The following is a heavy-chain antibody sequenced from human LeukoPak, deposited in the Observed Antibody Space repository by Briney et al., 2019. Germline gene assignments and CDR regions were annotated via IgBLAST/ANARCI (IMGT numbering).Heavy chain of an antibody. CDR3: ARGEVTTVIFDY. D-gene: IGHD4-17*01. CDR2: IYPNSGDT. CDR1: GYTFGGYY. Sequence: ASVRDSCKASGYTFGGYYLHWVRQAPGQELEWMGWIYPNSGDTRYPQNFQGRVTMTRDMYISTTYMDLSSLRSDDTAVYYCARGEVTTVIFDYWGQGTLVSVS. J-gene: IGHJ4*02. V-gene: IGHV1-2*02.